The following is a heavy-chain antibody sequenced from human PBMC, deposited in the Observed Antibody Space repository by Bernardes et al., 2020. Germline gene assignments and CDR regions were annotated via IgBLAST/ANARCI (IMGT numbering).Heavy chain of an antibody. V-gene: IGHV3-7*01. J-gene: IGHJ6*03. CDR3: ARGGGTIFGWGGYYYYMDV. CDR2: IKQDGSEK. Sequence: GGSLRLSCAASGFTFSSYWMSWVRQAPGKGLEWVANIKQDGSEKYYVDSVKGRFTISRDNAKNSLYLQMNSLRAEDTAVYYCARGGGTIFGWGGYYYYMDVWGKGTTVTVSS. CDR1: GFTFSSYW. D-gene: IGHD3-3*01.